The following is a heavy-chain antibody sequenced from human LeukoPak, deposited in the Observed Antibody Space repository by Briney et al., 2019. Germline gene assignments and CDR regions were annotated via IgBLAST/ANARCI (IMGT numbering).Heavy chain of an antibody. CDR1: GFTFSSYS. Sequence: GGSLRLSCAASGFTFSSYSMNWVRQAPGKGLEWVSSISSSSSYIYYADSVKGRFTISRDNAKNSLYLQMNSLRAEDTAVYYCARGSSWYRAFDIWGQGTMVTVSS. V-gene: IGHV3-21*01. D-gene: IGHD6-13*01. CDR3: ARGSSWYRAFDI. CDR2: ISSSSSYI. J-gene: IGHJ3*02.